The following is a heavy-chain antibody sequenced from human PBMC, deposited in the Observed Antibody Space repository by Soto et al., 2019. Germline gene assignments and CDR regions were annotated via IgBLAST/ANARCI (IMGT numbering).Heavy chain of an antibody. J-gene: IGHJ6*03. CDR1: GGSISSSSYY. CDR3: ARRPDTLQYYYYMDV. CDR2: IYYSGST. V-gene: IGHV4-39*01. Sequence: KASETLSLTCTVSGGSISSSSYYWGWIRQPPGKGLEWIGSIYYSGSTYYNPSLKSRVTISVDTSKNQFSLKLSSVTAADTAVYYCARRPDTLQYYYYMDVWGKGTTVTVSS. D-gene: IGHD4-4*01.